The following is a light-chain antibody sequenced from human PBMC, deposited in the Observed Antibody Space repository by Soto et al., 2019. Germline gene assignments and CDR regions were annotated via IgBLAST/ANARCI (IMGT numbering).Light chain of an antibody. J-gene: IGKJ4*01. Sequence: EIVLTQSPATLSLSPGERATLSCRTSQSVSSYLAWYQQKRGQAPRLLIYEASNRATGIPARFSGSGSGTDFTLTISSLEPEDCAIYYCQQRNNWPLTFGGGTKVEI. CDR1: QSVSSY. CDR2: EAS. CDR3: QQRNNWPLT. V-gene: IGKV3-11*01.